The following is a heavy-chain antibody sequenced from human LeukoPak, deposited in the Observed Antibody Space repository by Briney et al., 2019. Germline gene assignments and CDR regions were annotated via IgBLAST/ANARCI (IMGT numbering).Heavy chain of an antibody. V-gene: IGHV3-30-3*01. D-gene: IGHD3-3*01. J-gene: IGHJ6*02. CDR2: ISYDGSNK. Sequence: PGGSLRLSCAASGFTFSSYAMHWVRQAPGKGLEWVAVISYDGSNKYYADSVKGRFTISRDNAKNSLYLQMNSLRAEDTAVYYCARDYDFWSGYPSLYYYYYGMDVWGQGTTVTVSS. CDR1: GFTFSSYA. CDR3: ARDYDFWSGYPSLYYYYYGMDV.